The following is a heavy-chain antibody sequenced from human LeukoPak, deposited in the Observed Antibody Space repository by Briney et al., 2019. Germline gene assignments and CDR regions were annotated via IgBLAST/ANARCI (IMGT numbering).Heavy chain of an antibody. CDR3: AQIGVYGAYVGADY. Sequence: TETLSLTCAVHGGSFSGYYWTSIRQPPGKGLEWSGEINHSGSTKYNPSLKSRVTISVDTSKNQFSLKLNSVTAADTAVYYCAQIGVYGAYVGADYWGQGTLVTVSS. CDR1: GGSFSGYY. J-gene: IGHJ4*02. CDR2: INHSGST. D-gene: IGHD4-17*01. V-gene: IGHV4-34*01.